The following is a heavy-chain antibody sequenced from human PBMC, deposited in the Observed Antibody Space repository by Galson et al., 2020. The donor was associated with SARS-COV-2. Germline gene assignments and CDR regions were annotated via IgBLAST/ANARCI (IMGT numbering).Heavy chain of an antibody. CDR2: ITPNSGGT. V-gene: IGHV1-2*02. CDR3: ARVTSYFSGYDN. J-gene: IGHJ4*03. D-gene: IGHD3-3*01. CDR1: GYTFRDSY. Sequence: ASVKVSCQASGYTFRDSYMHWVRQAPGQGLEWVGWITPNSGGTKDAQKFQGKVTMTRDSSSSTAYMELSRLRSDDTAVYYCARVTSYFSGYDNWGHGTLVTVSS.